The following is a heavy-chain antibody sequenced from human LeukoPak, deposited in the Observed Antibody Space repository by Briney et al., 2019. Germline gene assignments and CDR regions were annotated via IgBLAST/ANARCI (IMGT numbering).Heavy chain of an antibody. V-gene: IGHV4-39*01. J-gene: IGHJ4*02. CDR1: GGSISSSSYY. Sequence: SETLSLTCTVSGGSISSSSYYWGWIRQPPGEGLEWIGSIYYSGSTYYNPSLKSRVTISVDTSKNQLSLKLRSVTAADTAVYYCAKTYYDFWSGYFDYWGQGTLVTVSS. D-gene: IGHD3-3*01. CDR3: AKTYYDFWSGYFDY. CDR2: IYYSGST.